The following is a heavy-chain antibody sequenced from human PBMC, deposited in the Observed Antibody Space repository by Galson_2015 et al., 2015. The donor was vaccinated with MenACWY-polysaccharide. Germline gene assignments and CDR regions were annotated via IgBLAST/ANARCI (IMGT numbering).Heavy chain of an antibody. D-gene: IGHD7-27*01. CDR2: ISPDSGNT. V-gene: IGHV1-3*01. Sequence: SVKVSCKASGYSFTSLTIHWVRQAPGQRLEWMGWISPDSGNTRYSHNFHDRVTITRDTSATTAYMELSSLESEDTAVYYCASQFNWGTFDYWGQGTPVTVSS. CDR3: ASQFNWGTFDY. J-gene: IGHJ4*02. CDR1: GYSFTSLT.